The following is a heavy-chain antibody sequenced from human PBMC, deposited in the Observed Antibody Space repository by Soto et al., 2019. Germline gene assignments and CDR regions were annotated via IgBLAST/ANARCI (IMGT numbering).Heavy chain of an antibody. V-gene: IGHV3-15*07. CDR2: IRSKIDGGTT. D-gene: IGHD3-9*01. J-gene: IGHJ4*01. CDR1: GFTFSDAW. CDR3: TTDSLFTGQLVRMDN. Sequence: GGSLRLSCAASGFTFSDAWINWVRQAPGKGLEWVGRIRSKIDGGTTDFAAPVKGRFAISRDDSRDMVYMEMYSLKTDDTAVYYCTTDSLFTGQLVRMDNWGHGTLVTVSS.